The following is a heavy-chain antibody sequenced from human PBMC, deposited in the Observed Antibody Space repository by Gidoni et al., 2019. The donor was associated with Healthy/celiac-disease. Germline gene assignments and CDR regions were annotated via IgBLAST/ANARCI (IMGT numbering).Heavy chain of an antibody. CDR1: GFPFGAYA. V-gene: IGHV3-49*05. D-gene: IGHD5-12*01. CDR2: IRSKAYGGTT. CDR3: TQTLSGYGAVGYI. Sequence: EVQLVESGGGLLKPGRSLSLSFTASGFPFGAYAMSWFRQAPGKGLEWVGFIRSKAYGGTTEYAASVKGRLTISRDDSKSIAYLQMNSLKTEDTAVYYCTQTLSGYGAVGYIWGQGTMVTVSS. J-gene: IGHJ3*02.